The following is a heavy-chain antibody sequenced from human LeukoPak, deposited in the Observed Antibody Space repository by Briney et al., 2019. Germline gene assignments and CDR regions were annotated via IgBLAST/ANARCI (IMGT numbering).Heavy chain of an antibody. CDR2: IYYSGST. CDR3: ARGFLGCSGGSCYSRWVFFDY. D-gene: IGHD2-15*01. J-gene: IGHJ4*02. V-gene: IGHV4-59*01. Sequence: SETLSLTCTVSGGSISSYYWSWIRQPPGKGLEWIGYIYYSGSTNYNPSLKSRVTISVDTSKNQFSLKLSSVTAADTAVYYCARGFLGCSGGSCYSRWVFFDYWGQGTLVTVSS. CDR1: GGSISSYY.